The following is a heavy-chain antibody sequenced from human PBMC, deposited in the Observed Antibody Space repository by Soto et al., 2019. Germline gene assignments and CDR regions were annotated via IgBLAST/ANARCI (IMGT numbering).Heavy chain of an antibody. V-gene: IGHV4-31*03. Sequence: QVQLQESGPGLVKPSQTLSLTCTVSGGSISSGGYYWSWIRQHPGKGLEWIGYIYYRGSTYYHPALKSRVTLSVDTSKNQCSLRLSSVTAADTAVYYCARASGLRWIWFDPWGQGTLVTVSS. CDR2: IYYRGST. D-gene: IGHD4-17*01. J-gene: IGHJ5*02. CDR3: ARASGLRWIWFDP. CDR1: GGSISSGGYY.